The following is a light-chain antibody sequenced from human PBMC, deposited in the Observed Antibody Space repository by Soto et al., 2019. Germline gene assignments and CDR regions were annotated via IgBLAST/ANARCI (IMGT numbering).Light chain of an antibody. CDR2: GAS. CDR3: QQYESYPRT. CDR1: QSIGGNF. J-gene: IGKJ2*01. V-gene: IGKV3-20*01. Sequence: EIVLTQSPGTLSLSPGEGATLSCRASQSIGGNFLAWYQQRRGQAPRLLIHGASNRATGIPDRFSGSGSGTDFTLTITRLEPEDFGIYYCQQYESYPRTFGQGTKLEIK.